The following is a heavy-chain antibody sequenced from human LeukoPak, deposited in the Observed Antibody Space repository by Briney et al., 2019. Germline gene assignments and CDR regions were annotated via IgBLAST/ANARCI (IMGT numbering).Heavy chain of an antibody. CDR2: IYYSGSS. V-gene: IGHV4-31*03. D-gene: IGHD4-17*01. CDR3: ARETTVTRAFDI. Sequence: SETLSLTCTVSGGSISSGVYYWSWIRQHPGKGLEWIGYIYYSGSSYYNPSLNSRVTISVDTSKNQFSLKLSSVTAADTAVYYCARETTVTRAFDIWGQGTMVTVSS. CDR1: GGSISSGVYY. J-gene: IGHJ3*02.